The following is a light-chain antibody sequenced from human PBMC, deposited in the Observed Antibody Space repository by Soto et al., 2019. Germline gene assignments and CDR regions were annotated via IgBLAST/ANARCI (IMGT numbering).Light chain of an antibody. CDR2: GAS. CDR1: QSVSSN. V-gene: IGKV3-15*01. Sequence: EIVMTQYPATLSVSPGERDTLSCRASQSVSSNLVWYQQKPGQAPRLLIYGASTRATGIPARFSGSGSGTECTLTISSPQSEDFAVYYCQQYNNWPRTFGQVTKVVIK. CDR3: QQYNNWPRT. J-gene: IGKJ1*01.